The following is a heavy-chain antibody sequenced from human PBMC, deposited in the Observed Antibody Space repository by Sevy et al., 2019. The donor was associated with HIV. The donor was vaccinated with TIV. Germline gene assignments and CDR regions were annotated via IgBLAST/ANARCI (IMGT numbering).Heavy chain of an antibody. V-gene: IGHV3-15*07. Sequence: GGSLRLSCAASGFSFINAWMNWVRQAPGKGLEWVGRIRSKADGGTADYAAPVKGRFIISRGDSENTLYLQMNSLRTEDTAIYYCTTVLGWEGTSDYWGQGTLVTVSS. D-gene: IGHD1-26*01. CDR3: TTVLGWEGTSDY. CDR2: IRSKADGGTA. CDR1: GFSFINAW. J-gene: IGHJ4*02.